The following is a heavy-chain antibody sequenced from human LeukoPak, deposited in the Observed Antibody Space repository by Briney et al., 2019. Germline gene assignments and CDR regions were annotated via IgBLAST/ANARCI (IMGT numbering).Heavy chain of an antibody. CDR3: ARETFHCTTTICYPYYFDF. Sequence: SQTLSLTCSVSGGSINTGDYYWSWIRQHPGMGLVWVGYIYHSGNTYYNPSLRSRLTISVDTSKNQFSLKLSSVTAADTAVYYCARETFHCTTTICYPYYFDFWGQGILVTVSS. J-gene: IGHJ4*02. V-gene: IGHV4-31*03. CDR2: IYHSGNT. CDR1: GGSINTGDYY. D-gene: IGHD2-2*01.